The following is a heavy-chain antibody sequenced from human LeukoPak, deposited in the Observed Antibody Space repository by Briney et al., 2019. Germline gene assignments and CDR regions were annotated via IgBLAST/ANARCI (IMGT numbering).Heavy chain of an antibody. D-gene: IGHD4-23*01. Sequence: SETLSLTCTVSGGSISSGSYYWGWIRQPPGKGLEWLGTVFYSGTTYYNPSLKSRVTISVDTSKNQLSLGLSSVTAADTAVYYCARLDSGGYFFDYWGQGTLVTVSS. CDR1: GGSISSGSYY. V-gene: IGHV4-39*01. CDR3: ARLDSGGYFFDY. CDR2: VFYSGTT. J-gene: IGHJ4*02.